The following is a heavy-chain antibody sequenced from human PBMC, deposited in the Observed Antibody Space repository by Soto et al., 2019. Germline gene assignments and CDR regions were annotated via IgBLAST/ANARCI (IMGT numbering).Heavy chain of an antibody. CDR3: ARDRRIVGAIDY. V-gene: IGHV3-33*01. CDR2: IWYDGSNK. J-gene: IGHJ4*02. D-gene: IGHD1-26*01. CDR1: GFTFSSYG. Sequence: GGSLRLSCAASGFTFSSYGMQWVRQAPGKGLEWVAVIWYDGSNKYYADSVKGRFTISRDNSKNTLYLQMNSLRAEDTAVYYCARDRRIVGAIDYWGQGTLVTVSS.